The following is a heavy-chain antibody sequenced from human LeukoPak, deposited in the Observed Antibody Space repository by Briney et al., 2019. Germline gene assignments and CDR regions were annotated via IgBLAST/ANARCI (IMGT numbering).Heavy chain of an antibody. J-gene: IGHJ4*02. Sequence: GGSLRLSCAVSGFTFSNYWMTWVRQAPGKGLEWAAHIKEDGSEKYYVDSVKGRFTISRDNAKNSLYLQMNSLRAEDTAIYYCARSQNLWLDYWGQGTLVTVSS. D-gene: IGHD2-21*01. V-gene: IGHV3-7*01. CDR3: ARSQNLWLDY. CDR2: IKEDGSEK. CDR1: GFTFSNYW.